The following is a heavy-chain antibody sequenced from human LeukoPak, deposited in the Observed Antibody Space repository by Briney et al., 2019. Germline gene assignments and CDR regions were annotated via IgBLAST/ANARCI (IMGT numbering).Heavy chain of an antibody. CDR3: ARFSTRFGSGCSDASCYVHY. D-gene: IGHD2-2*01. J-gene: IGHJ4*02. Sequence: SETLSLTCTVSGDSISGHYWTWIRLPPGKGLELVGHIFSTGATHYNPSLRGRVTLSIDTSKNQFSLTLTSVNVEDTAAYYCARFSTRFGSGCSDASCYVHYWGQGTQITVSP. CDR1: GDSISGHY. CDR2: IFSTGAT. V-gene: IGHV4-59*11.